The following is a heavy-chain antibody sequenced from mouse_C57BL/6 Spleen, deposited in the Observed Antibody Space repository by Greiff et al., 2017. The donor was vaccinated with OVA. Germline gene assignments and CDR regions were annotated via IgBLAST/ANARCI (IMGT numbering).Heavy chain of an antibody. D-gene: IGHD2-4*01. V-gene: IGHV1-82*01. J-gene: IGHJ2*01. CDR3: ARYDYDYDGDY. CDR2: IYPGDGDT. CDR1: GYAFSSSW. Sequence: QVQLQQSGPELVKPGASVKISCKASGYAFSSSWMNWVKQRPGKGLEWIGRIYPGDGDTNYNGKFKGKATLTADKSSSTAYMQLSSLTSEDSAVYFCARYDYDYDGDYWGQGTTLTVSS.